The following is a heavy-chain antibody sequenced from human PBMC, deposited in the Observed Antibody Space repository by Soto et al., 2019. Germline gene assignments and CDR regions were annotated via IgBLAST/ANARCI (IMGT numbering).Heavy chain of an antibody. CDR2: SSGTGSYV. V-gene: IGHV3-21*01. Sequence: DVPLVESGGGLVKPGGSLRLSCAASGFTFTIYSMNWVRQAPGKGLEWVSASSGTGSYVYYADSVKGRFTISRDNAKNSLYLQMNSLTAEDTAVYYCARGGKGSRGMDVWGQGTTVTVSS. D-gene: IGHD6-13*01. CDR1: GFTFTIYS. J-gene: IGHJ6*02. CDR3: ARGGKGSRGMDV.